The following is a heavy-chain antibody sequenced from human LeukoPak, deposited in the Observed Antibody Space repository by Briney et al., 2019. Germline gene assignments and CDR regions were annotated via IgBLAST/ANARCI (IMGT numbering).Heavy chain of an antibody. CDR1: GGSISSGSYY. J-gene: IGHJ4*02. Sequence: SQTLSLTCTVSGGSISSGSYYWSWIRQPAGKGLEWIGRIYTGGSTNYNPSLKSRVTISVDTSKNQFSLKLSSVTAADTAVYYCARTGLRFDYWGQGTLVTVSS. V-gene: IGHV4-61*02. CDR3: ARTGLRFDY. CDR2: IYTGGST. D-gene: IGHD5-12*01.